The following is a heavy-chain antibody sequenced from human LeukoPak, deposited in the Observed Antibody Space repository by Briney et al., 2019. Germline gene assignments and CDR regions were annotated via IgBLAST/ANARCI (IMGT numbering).Heavy chain of an antibody. V-gene: IGHV3-48*03. J-gene: IGHJ6*03. CDR3: AGHVRGVHYYYYYYMDV. CDR1: GFTFSSYE. D-gene: IGHD3-10*01. CDR2: ISSSGSTI. Sequence: GGSLRLSCAASGFTFSSYEMNWVRQASGKGLEWVSYISSSGSTIYYADSVKGRFTISRDNAKNSLYLQMNSLRAEDTAVYYCAGHVRGVHYYYYYYMDVWGKGTTVTISS.